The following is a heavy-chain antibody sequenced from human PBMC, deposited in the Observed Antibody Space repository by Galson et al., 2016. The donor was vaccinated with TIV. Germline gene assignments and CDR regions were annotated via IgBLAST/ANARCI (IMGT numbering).Heavy chain of an antibody. D-gene: IGHD2-21*01. Sequence: SLRLSCAASGFSFSDYGLHWVRLAPGRGLEWLAAISYDGSYNYYAVSVKGRFTISRDNTKNTVSLQINSLRPADTGVYYCAKDPRLSGDYLLAYFDFWGQGDLVTVST. CDR3: AKDPRLSGDYLLAYFDF. J-gene: IGHJ4*02. CDR1: GFSFSDYG. CDR2: ISYDGSYN. V-gene: IGHV3-30*18.